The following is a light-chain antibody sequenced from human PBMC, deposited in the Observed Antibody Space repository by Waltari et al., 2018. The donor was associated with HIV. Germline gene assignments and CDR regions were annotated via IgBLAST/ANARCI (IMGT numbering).Light chain of an antibody. CDR3: SSYTSSSTYV. J-gene: IGLJ1*01. CDR2: YGS. Sequence: QSALTQPASVSGSPRQSITISCTGPSSDVGGYKSVSWYQQHPGKAPKLVIYYGSNRPSGVSNRFAGSKSGNTASLTISALQADDEADYYCSSYTSSSTYVFGTGTKVTVL. CDR1: SSDVGGYKS. V-gene: IGLV2-14*03.